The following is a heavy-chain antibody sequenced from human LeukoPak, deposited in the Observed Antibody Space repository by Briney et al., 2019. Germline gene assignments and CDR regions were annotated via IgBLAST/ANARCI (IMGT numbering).Heavy chain of an antibody. V-gene: IGHV1-46*01. Sequence: ASVKVSCKASGYTFTSYYMHWVRQAPGQGLEWMGLINPSGSSTLYAQKFQGRVTMTRDMSTTTDYMELSSLRSEDTAVYYCARGNIVVVVAATHSPFDPWGQGTLVTVSS. CDR3: ARGNIVVVVAATHSPFDP. CDR2: INPSGSST. D-gene: IGHD2-15*01. CDR1: GYTFTSYY. J-gene: IGHJ5*02.